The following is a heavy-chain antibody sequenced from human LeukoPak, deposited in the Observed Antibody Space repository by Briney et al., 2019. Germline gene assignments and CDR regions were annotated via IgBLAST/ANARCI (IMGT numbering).Heavy chain of an antibody. D-gene: IGHD6-6*01. CDR3: ARGHEYSSSSDYFDY. V-gene: IGHV4-31*03. CDR1: GGSISSGGYY. J-gene: IGHJ4*02. CDR2: IYYSGLT. Sequence: SQTLSLTCTVSGGSISSGGYYWSWIRLHPGKGLEWIGYIYYSGLTYYNPSLKSRVAISLDTSKNQFSLKLTSVTAADTAVYYCARGHEYSSSSDYFDYWGQGTLVTVSS.